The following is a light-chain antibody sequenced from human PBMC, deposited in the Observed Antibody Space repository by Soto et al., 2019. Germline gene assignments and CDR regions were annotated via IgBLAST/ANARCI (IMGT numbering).Light chain of an antibody. CDR2: DAS. CDR1: QSVSSN. CDR3: QQYNNWLRT. Sequence: EIVMTQSPGTLSVSPGERATLSCRASQSVSSNLAWYQQKPGQAPRLLISDASTRATGIPARFSGSGSGTEFTLTVSSLQSEDFAVYYCQQYNNWLRTFGQGTRLEI. V-gene: IGKV3-15*01. J-gene: IGKJ5*01.